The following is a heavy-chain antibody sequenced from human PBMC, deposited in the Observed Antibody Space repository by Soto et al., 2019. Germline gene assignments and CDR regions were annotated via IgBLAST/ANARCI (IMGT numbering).Heavy chain of an antibody. CDR1: GYTLTGLS. D-gene: IGHD1-1*01. CDR3: ATDRRRDGYNLFDY. J-gene: IGHJ4*02. V-gene: IGHV1-24*01. CDR2: FDPEDGET. Sequence: ASVKVSCKVSGYTLTGLSMHWVRQAPGKGLEWMGGFDPEDGETIYAQKFQGRVTMTEDTSTDTAYMELSSLRSEDTAVYYCATDRRRDGYNLFDYWGQGTLVTVSS.